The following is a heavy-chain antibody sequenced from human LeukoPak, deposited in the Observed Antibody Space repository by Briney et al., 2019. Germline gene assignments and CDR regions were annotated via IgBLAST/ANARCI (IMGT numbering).Heavy chain of an antibody. Sequence: KGAETLSLICTVAGRSMSSYYGSSIRQPPGKGRGWNGYIFYSRRTNYKPPLKSRVTISVDTSKNQFSLKLRSRTAADTAVYYCARTTEGGYIGYFYYYYMDVWGKGTTVTISS. CDR1: GRSMSSYY. D-gene: IGHD5-18*01. V-gene: IGHV4-59*01. CDR3: ARTTEGGYIGYFYYYYMDV. J-gene: IGHJ6*03. CDR2: IFYSRRT.